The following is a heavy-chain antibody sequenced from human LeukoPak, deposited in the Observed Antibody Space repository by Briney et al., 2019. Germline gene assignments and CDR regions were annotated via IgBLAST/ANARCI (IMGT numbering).Heavy chain of an antibody. CDR3: AKATDYDILTGYPYFDY. D-gene: IGHD3-9*01. CDR2: ISWNSGSI. CDR1: GFTFDDYA. Sequence: GGSLRLSCAASGFTFDDYAMHWVRHAPGGGLEWVSGISWNSGSIGYADSVKGRFTISRDNAKNSLYLQMNSLRAEDTALYYCAKATDYDILTGYPYFDYWGQGTLVTVSS. J-gene: IGHJ4*02. V-gene: IGHV3-9*01.